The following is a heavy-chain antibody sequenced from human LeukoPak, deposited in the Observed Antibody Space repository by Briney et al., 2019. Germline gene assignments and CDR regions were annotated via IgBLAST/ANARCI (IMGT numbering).Heavy chain of an antibody. J-gene: IGHJ4*02. V-gene: IGHV3-30*18. CDR3: AKDPIVVVVAATLYFDY. CDR1: GFTFSSYG. Sequence: PGGSLRLSCAASGFTFSSYGMHWVRQAPGKGLEWVAVISYDGSNKYYADSVKGRFTISRDNSKNTLYLQMNSLRAEDTAVYYCAKDPIVVVVAATLYFDYWGQGTLVTVSS. D-gene: IGHD2-15*01. CDR2: ISYDGSNK.